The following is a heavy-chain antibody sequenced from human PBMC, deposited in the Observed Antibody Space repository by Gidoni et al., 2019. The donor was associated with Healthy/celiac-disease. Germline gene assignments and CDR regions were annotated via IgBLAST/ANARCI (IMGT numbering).Heavy chain of an antibody. Sequence: QVTLRESGPALVKPTQTLTLTCTFSGFSLSTSGMCVSWIRQPPGKALEWLALSDWDDYTYYNTSLQTRLTISKDTYKNQVVLTMTNMDPVDTATYYCARIPPSSSYYYYYMDVWGKGTTVTVSS. CDR3: ARIPPSSSYYYYYMDV. CDR2: SDWDDYT. J-gene: IGHJ6*03. V-gene: IGHV2-70*01. CDR1: GFSLSTSGMC. D-gene: IGHD6-6*01.